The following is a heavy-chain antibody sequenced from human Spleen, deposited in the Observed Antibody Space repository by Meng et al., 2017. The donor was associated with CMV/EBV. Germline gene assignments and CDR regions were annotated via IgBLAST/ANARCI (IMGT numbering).Heavy chain of an antibody. J-gene: IGHJ6*02. CDR1: EFTFSGYW. D-gene: IGHD2-2*02. Sequence: GESLKISCVASEFTFSGYWMHWVRQAPGKGLVWVSSISTTSRYIYYADSVKGRFTISRDNAKNSLYLQMNSLRAEDTAVYYCASFIVVVPAAITGLRSDYYYYYGMDVWGQGTTVTVSS. V-gene: IGHV3-21*01. CDR2: ISTTSRYI. CDR3: ASFIVVVPAAITGLRSDYYYYYGMDV.